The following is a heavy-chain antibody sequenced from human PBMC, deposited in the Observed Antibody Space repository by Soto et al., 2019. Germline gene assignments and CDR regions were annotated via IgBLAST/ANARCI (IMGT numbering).Heavy chain of an antibody. CDR2: INAGNGNT. Sequence: GASVKVSCKASGYTFTSYAMNWVRQAPGQRLEWMGWINAGNGNTKYSQKLQGRVTITRDTSASTAYMELSSLRSEDTAVYYCARERRYYYDSSGYHSYYLDFWGQGTLVTVSS. CDR1: GYTFTSYA. CDR3: ARERRYYYDSSGYHSYYLDF. D-gene: IGHD3-22*01. J-gene: IGHJ4*02. V-gene: IGHV1-3*01.